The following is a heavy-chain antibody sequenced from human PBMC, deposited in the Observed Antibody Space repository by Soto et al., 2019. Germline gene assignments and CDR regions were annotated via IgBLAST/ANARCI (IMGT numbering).Heavy chain of an antibody. CDR2: ISYDGYNK. V-gene: IGHV3-30-3*01. CDR1: GFTFSSNA. CDR3: ARVGSGYSSSWYNAFDI. D-gene: IGHD6-13*01. J-gene: IGHJ3*02. Sequence: QVQLVESGGGVVQPGRSLRLSCAASGFTFSSNAMHWVRQAPGKGLEWVAVISYDGYNKYYADSVKGRFTISRDTSKNTLFLQMNSLRADDTAVYYCARVGSGYSSSWYNAFDIWGQGTMVTVSS.